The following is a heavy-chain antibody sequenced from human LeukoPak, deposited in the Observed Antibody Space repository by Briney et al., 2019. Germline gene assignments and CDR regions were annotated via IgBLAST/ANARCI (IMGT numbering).Heavy chain of an antibody. CDR1: GGSISSYY. CDR3: ARQLGWFGTLTYYFDY. Sequence: PSETLSLTCTVSGGSISSYYWSWIRQPPGKGLEWIGYIYYSGSTNYNPSLKSRVTISVDTSKNQFSLKLSSVTAADTAVYYCARQLGWFGTLTYYFDYWGQGTLVTVSS. D-gene: IGHD3-10*01. J-gene: IGHJ4*02. V-gene: IGHV4-59*01. CDR2: IYYSGST.